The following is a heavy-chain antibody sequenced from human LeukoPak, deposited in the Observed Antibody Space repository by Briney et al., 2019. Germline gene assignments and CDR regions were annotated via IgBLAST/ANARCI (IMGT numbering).Heavy chain of an antibody. V-gene: IGHV4-59*01. CDR3: AREVSYGLNWFDP. CDR1: GGSITSYY. J-gene: IGHJ5*02. D-gene: IGHD4-17*01. Sequence: PSETLSLTCTVSGGSITSYYWSWIRQPPGKGLEWIGYFYSSGSTNYNPSLESRVTISVDTSKNQLSLKVSSVTAADTAMYYCAREVSYGLNWFDPWGQGTLVTVSS. CDR2: FYSSGST.